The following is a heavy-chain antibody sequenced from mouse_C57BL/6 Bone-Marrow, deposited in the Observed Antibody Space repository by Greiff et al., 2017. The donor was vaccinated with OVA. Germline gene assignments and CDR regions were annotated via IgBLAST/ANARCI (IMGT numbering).Heavy chain of an antibody. D-gene: IGHD1-1*01. V-gene: IGHV1-55*01. CDR1: GYTFTSYW. CDR3: ARRYYGSSWYFDV. CDR2: IYPGSGST. Sequence: QVQLQQPGAELVKPGASVKMSCKASGYTFTSYWITWVKQRPGQGLEWIGDIYPGSGSTNYNEKFKSKATLTVDTPSSTAYMQRSSLTSEDSAVYYCARRYYGSSWYFDVWGTGTTVTVSS. J-gene: IGHJ1*03.